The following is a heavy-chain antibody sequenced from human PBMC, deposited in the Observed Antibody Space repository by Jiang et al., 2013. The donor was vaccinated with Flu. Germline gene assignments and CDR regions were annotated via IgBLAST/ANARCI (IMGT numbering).Heavy chain of an antibody. J-gene: IGHJ4*02. CDR3: ARDSRLSSRFYFDY. V-gene: IGHV1-3*01. D-gene: IGHD6-13*01. CDR2: T. Sequence: TKNSQQFQGRVTITRDTSASTVYMELSSLSSEDTAVYYCARDSRLSSRFYFDYWGQGTLAIVSS.